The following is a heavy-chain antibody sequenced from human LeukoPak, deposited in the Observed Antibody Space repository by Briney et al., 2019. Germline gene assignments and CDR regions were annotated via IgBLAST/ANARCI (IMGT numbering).Heavy chain of an antibody. CDR2: IYPGDSDT. Sequence: GESLKISCKGSGYSFTSYWIGWVRQMPGKGLEWMGIIYPGDSDTRYSPSFQGQVTISADKSISTAYLQWSSLKASDTAMYYCARIRITMVRGVITVLDYWGQGTLVTVSS. V-gene: IGHV5-51*01. CDR1: GYSFTSYW. CDR3: ARIRITMVRGVITVLDY. D-gene: IGHD3-10*01. J-gene: IGHJ4*02.